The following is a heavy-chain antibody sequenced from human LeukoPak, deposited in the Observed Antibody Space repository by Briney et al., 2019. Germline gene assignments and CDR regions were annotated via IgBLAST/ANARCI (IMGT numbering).Heavy chain of an antibody. J-gene: IGHJ4*02. CDR2: IYPGDSNT. CDR1: GYTFTNYW. Sequence: GESLKISCQASGYTFTNYWIGWVRQMPGKGLEWMGIIYPGDSNTRYSPSFQGQVTFSADKSVSTAYLQWSSLRASDTAIYYCARLSVTTSLRLYYFDYWGQGTLVTVPS. V-gene: IGHV5-51*01. D-gene: IGHD4-17*01. CDR3: ARLSVTTSLRLYYFDY.